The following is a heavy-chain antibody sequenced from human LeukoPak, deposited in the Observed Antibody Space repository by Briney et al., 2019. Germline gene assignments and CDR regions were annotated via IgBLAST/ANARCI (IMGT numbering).Heavy chain of an antibody. Sequence: SETLSLTCTVSGGSSSTYYWSWFRQLPGKGLEWVGHIHNSGRTNYNPSLKSRLTISSDTSKNQFSLKLSSVTAADTAVYYCARLGGWWGQGTLVTVSS. CDR1: GGSSSTYY. CDR2: IHNSGRT. D-gene: IGHD2-15*01. CDR3: ARLGGW. J-gene: IGHJ4*02. V-gene: IGHV4-4*09.